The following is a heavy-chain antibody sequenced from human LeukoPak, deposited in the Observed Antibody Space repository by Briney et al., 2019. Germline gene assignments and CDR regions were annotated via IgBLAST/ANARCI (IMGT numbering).Heavy chain of an antibody. V-gene: IGHV3-53*01. CDR1: GLTVSSDY. D-gene: IGHD3-3*01. Sequence: GGSLRLSCAASGLTVSSDYLTWVRQAPGKGLEWVSIISSGGTTYYADSVRGRFTISRDNSKNTLYLQMNSLRAEDTAVYYCAKDQGDDFWSGLQVFDYWGQGTLVTVSS. CDR2: ISSGGTT. J-gene: IGHJ4*02. CDR3: AKDQGDDFWSGLQVFDY.